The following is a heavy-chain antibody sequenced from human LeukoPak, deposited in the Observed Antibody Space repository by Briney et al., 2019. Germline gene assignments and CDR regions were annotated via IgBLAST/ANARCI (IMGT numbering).Heavy chain of an antibody. CDR1: GITSSNHW. CDR3: ATEQGIRYAFDI. D-gene: IGHD3-3*01. Sequence: GGSLRPSCAASGITSSNHWMSWVRQAPGKGLEWVANINPDGSEKNYAHSMKGRFTISRDNDKNSLSLQMNSQRAEDTAVYYCATEQGIRYAFDIWGQGRMVTVSS. J-gene: IGHJ3*02. V-gene: IGHV3-7*01. CDR2: INPDGSEK.